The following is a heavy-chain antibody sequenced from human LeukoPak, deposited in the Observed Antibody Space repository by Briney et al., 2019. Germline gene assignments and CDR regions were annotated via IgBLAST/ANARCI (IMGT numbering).Heavy chain of an antibody. J-gene: IGHJ2*01. CDR3: ARDHLKVPAAMATAGGMTTVTHWCFDL. CDR1: GYTFTSYD. V-gene: IGHV1-8*01. Sequence: ASVKVSCNASGYTFTSYDINWVRQATGQGLEWMGWMNPNSGNTGYAQKFQGRVTMTRNTSISTAYMELSSLRSEDTAVYYCARDHLKVPAAMATAGGMTTVTHWCFDLWGRGTLVTVSS. D-gene: IGHD2-2*01. CDR2: MNPNSGNT.